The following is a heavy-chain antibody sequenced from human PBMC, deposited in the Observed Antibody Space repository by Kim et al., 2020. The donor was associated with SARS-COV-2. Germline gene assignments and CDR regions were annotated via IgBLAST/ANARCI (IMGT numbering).Heavy chain of an antibody. CDR1: GGSISSSNW. D-gene: IGHD1-7*01. CDR3: ARVPARNSFYYFDY. V-gene: IGHV4-4*02. Sequence: SETLSLTCAVSGGSISSSNWWSWVRQPPGKGLEWIGEIYHSGSTNYNPSLKSRVTISVDKSKNQFSLKLSSVTAADTAVYYCARVPARNSFYYFDYWGQGTLVTVSS. CDR2: IYHSGST. J-gene: IGHJ4*02.